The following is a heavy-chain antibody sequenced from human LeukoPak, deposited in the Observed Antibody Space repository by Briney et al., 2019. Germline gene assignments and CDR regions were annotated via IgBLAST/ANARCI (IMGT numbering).Heavy chain of an antibody. CDR3: ARDKVVVVVAATHWFDP. D-gene: IGHD2-15*01. V-gene: IGHV4-39*07. CDR2: IYYSGST. Sequence: GSLRLSCAASGFTFSNYWMTWIRQPPGKGLEWIGSIYYSGSTYYNPSLKSRVTISVDTSKNQFSLKLSSVTAADTAVYYCARDKVVVVVAATHWFDPWGQGTLVTVSS. J-gene: IGHJ5*02. CDR1: GFTFSNYW.